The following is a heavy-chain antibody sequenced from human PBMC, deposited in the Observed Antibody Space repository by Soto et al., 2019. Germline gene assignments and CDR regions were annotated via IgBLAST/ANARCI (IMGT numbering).Heavy chain of an antibody. CDR3: ARNPGIAVAENWFDP. CDR1: GGSISSGGYY. V-gene: IGHV4-31*03. D-gene: IGHD6-19*01. J-gene: IGHJ5*02. Sequence: SETLSLTCTVSGGSISSGGYYWSWIRQHPGKGLGWIGYIYYSGSTYYNPSLKSRVTISVDTSKNQFSLKLSSVTAADTAVYYCARNPGIAVAENWFDPWGQGTLVTVSS. CDR2: IYYSGST.